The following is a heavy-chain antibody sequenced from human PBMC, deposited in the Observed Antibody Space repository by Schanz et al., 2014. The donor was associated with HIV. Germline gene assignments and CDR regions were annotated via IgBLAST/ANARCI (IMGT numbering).Heavy chain of an antibody. J-gene: IGHJ4*02. Sequence: ELQLLESGGGLVQPGGSLRLSCAASGFSFSSYVMSWIRQAPGKGLEWVSAISGSGDITYYAESVKGRFTISRDNAKNALYLQMNFMRAEDTAVYYCARDSGSYVYFDDWGQGTLVTVSS. CDR3: ARDSGSYVYFDD. CDR2: ISGSGDIT. V-gene: IGHV3-23*01. D-gene: IGHD1-26*01. CDR1: GFSFSSYV.